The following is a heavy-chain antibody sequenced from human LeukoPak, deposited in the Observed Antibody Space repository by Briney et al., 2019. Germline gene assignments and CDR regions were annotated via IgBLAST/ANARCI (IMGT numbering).Heavy chain of an antibody. V-gene: IGHV4-38-2*01. CDR1: GYSISSGYY. Sequence: PSETLSLTCAVSGYSISSGYYWGWIRQPPGKGLEWIGSIYHSGSTYYNPSLKSRVTISVDTSKNQFSLKLSSVTVADTAVYYCARYSYGLFDYWGQGTLVTVSS. J-gene: IGHJ4*02. CDR2: IYHSGST. D-gene: IGHD5-18*01. CDR3: ARYSYGLFDY.